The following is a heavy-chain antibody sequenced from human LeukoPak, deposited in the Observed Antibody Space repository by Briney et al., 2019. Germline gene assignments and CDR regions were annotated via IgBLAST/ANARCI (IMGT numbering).Heavy chain of an antibody. V-gene: IGHV3-30-3*01. D-gene: IGHD3-10*01. CDR1: GFTFSSYA. CDR3: AREYEEDGSGSYPSFDY. Sequence: GGSLRLSCAASGFTFSSYAMHWVRQAPGKGLEWVAVISYDGSNKYYADSVKGRFTISRDNSKNTLYLQMNSLRAEDTAAYYCAREYEEDGSGSYPSFDYWGQGTLVTVSS. J-gene: IGHJ4*02. CDR2: ISYDGSNK.